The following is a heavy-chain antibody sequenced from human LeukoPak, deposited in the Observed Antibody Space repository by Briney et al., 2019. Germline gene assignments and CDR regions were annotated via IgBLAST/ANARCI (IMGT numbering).Heavy chain of an antibody. CDR3: ATESYSSGWYYFDY. V-gene: IGHV3-48*01. CDR2: ISYSSSLI. Sequence: GGSLRLSCTASGFTFSTYSMNWVRQAPGKGLEWVSFISYSSSLIHYADSVKGRFTISRDNAKNSLYLQMNSVIAEDTAVYYCATESYSSGWYYFDYWGQGTLVTVSS. D-gene: IGHD6-19*01. CDR1: GFTFSTYS. J-gene: IGHJ4*02.